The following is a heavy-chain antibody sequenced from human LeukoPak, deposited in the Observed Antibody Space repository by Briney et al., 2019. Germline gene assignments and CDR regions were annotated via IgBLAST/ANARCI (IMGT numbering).Heavy chain of an antibody. J-gene: IGHJ4*02. CDR2: TYYRSKRYN. D-gene: IGHD3-10*01. V-gene: IGHV6-1*01. CDR1: GDSVSSNSAA. CDR3: ASTLGSGSYYHTDFDY. Sequence: SQTLSLTCAISGDSVSSNSAAWNWIRQSPSRGLEWLGRTYYRSKRYNDYAVSVKSRIPINPDTSKNQFSLQLNSVTPEDTAVYYCASTLGSGSYYHTDFDYWGQGTLVTVSS.